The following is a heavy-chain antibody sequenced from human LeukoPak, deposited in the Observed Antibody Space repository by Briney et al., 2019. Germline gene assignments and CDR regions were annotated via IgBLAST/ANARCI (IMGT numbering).Heavy chain of an antibody. J-gene: IGHJ4*02. CDR1: GFTFSSYS. CDR2: ISSSSSYI. CDR3: AREFRATDDYGDYGGSS. Sequence: GGSLRLSCAASGFTFSSYSMNWVRQAPGKGLERVSSISSSSSYIYYADSVKGRFTISRDNAKNSLYLQMNSLRAEDTAVYYCAREFRATDDYGDYGGSSWGQGTLVTVSS. D-gene: IGHD4-17*01. V-gene: IGHV3-21*01.